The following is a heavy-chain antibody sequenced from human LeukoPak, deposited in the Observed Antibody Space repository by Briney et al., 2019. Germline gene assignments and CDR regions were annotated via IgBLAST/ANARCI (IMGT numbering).Heavy chain of an antibody. D-gene: IGHD3-22*01. V-gene: IGHV1-69*13. J-gene: IGHJ6*03. CDR1: AGTFSSYA. Sequence: AVKVSCKASAGTFSSYAISWVRQPPAQGLEWMGGIIPIFGTANYSQKFQGRVTITADESTSTAYMDLSSLRSEDTAVYYCASNRRGSGYYYREVWAYYYYYMDVWGKGTTVTISS. CDR2: IIPIFGTA. CDR3: ASNRRGSGYYYREVWAYYYYYMDV.